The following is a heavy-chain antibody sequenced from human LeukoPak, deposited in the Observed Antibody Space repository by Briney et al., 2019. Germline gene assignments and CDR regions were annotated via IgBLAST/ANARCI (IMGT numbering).Heavy chain of an antibody. CDR2: LSSGGGST. V-gene: IGHV3-23*01. CDR1: GFTFSSYA. D-gene: IGHD6-19*01. J-gene: IGHJ4*02. Sequence: GGSLRLSCAASGFTFSSYAMSWVRQAPEKGLEWVSSLSSGGGSTYYTDSVKGRFTISRDNSGNTLYLQMNSLRPEDTAVYYCAKRDSSGWYVLDYWGQGTLVTVSS. CDR3: AKRDSSGWYVLDY.